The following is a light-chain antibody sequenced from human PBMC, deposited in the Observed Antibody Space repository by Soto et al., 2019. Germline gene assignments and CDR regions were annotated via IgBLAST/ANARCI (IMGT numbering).Light chain of an antibody. CDR1: SSDIGSYDL. CDR2: EGT. Sequence: QSALTQPASVSGPLGQSIVISCTGSSSDIGSYDLVSWYQQYPGKAPKVVIFEGTKRPSGVSNRLSGPKSGHTASLAISGTLNEDQAYYYCCSYAGSRTYVFGAGTKLTVL. CDR3: CSYAGSRTYV. V-gene: IGLV2-23*01. J-gene: IGLJ1*01.